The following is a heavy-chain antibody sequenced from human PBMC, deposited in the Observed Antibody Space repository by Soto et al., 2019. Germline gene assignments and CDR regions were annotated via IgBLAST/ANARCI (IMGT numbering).Heavy chain of an antibody. Sequence: SETLSLTCTVSGGSISSSSYYWGWIRQPPGKGLEWIGSIYYSGSTYYNPSLKSRVTISVDTSKNQFSLKLSSVTAADTAVYYCARHIDGYNAFDIWGQGAMVTVSS. CDR3: ARHIDGYNAFDI. J-gene: IGHJ3*02. D-gene: IGHD5-12*01. CDR1: GGSISSSSYY. V-gene: IGHV4-39*01. CDR2: IYYSGST.